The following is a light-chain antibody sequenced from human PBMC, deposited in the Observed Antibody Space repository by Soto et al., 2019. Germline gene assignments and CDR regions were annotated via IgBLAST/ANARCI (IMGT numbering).Light chain of an antibody. V-gene: IGKV3-11*01. CDR1: QSISSY. CDR3: QQRTSWPET. CDR2: DAS. J-gene: IGKJ2*01. Sequence: EIVLTQSPATLSLSPGERATLSCRASQSISSYLGWYQQKPGQAPRLLIYDASTRATGVPARFSGSGSGTDFTLTISSLEPEDFAVYYCQQRTSWPETFGQGTKLEIK.